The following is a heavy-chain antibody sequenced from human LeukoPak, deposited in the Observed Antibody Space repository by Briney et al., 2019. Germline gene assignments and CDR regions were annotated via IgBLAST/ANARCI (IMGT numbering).Heavy chain of an antibody. V-gene: IGHV1-69*04. CDR1: GGTFSSYA. Sequence: SVKVSCKASGGTFSSYAISWVRQAPGQGLEWMGRIIPILGIANYAQKFQGRVTITADKSTSTAYMELSSLRSEDTAVYYCARDEGFPIVGATIDGDRNDYWGQGTLVTVSS. D-gene: IGHD1-26*01. J-gene: IGHJ4*02. CDR2: IIPILGIA. CDR3: ARDEGFPIVGATIDGDRNDY.